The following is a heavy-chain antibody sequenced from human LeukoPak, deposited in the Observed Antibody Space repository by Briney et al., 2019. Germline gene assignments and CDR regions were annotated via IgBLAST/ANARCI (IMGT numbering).Heavy chain of an antibody. CDR3: ARHPQGYYYYYYMDV. CDR1: GGTFSIYA. CDR2: IIPIFGTA. Sequence: GSSVKVSCKASGGTFSIYAISWVRQAPGQGLEWMGGIIPIFGTANYAQKFQGRVTITTDESTSTAYMELSSLRSEDTAVYYCARHPQGYYYYYYMDVWGKGTTVTVSS. V-gene: IGHV1-69*05. J-gene: IGHJ6*03.